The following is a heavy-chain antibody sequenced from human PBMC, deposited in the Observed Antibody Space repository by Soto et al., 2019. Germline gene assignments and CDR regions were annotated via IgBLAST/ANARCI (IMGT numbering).Heavy chain of an antibody. Sequence: QVQLVQSGAEVKKPGASVKVSCKASGYTFTGYYMHWVRQAPGQGLEWMGWINPNSGGTNYAQKFQGRVTMTRDTFISTAYMELSRLRSDDTAVYYCARDTYDSSGYYLNWFDPWGQGTLVTVSS. CDR3: ARDTYDSSGYYLNWFDP. J-gene: IGHJ5*02. V-gene: IGHV1-2*02. D-gene: IGHD3-22*01. CDR2: INPNSGGT. CDR1: GYTFTGYY.